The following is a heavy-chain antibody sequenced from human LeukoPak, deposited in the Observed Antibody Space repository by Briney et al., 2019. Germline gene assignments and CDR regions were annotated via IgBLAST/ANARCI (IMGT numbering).Heavy chain of an antibody. D-gene: IGHD5-18*01. J-gene: IGHJ6*02. Sequence: ASVKVSCKTSGYIFTDYYMHWVRQAPGQGLEWMGRINPNSGGTNYAQKFQGRVTMTRDTSISTAYMGLSRLRSDDTAVYYCAREEWDTTDYYSGYSMDVWGQGTPVTVSS. CDR2: INPNSGGT. CDR1: GYIFTDYY. V-gene: IGHV1-2*06. CDR3: AREEWDTTDYYSGYSMDV.